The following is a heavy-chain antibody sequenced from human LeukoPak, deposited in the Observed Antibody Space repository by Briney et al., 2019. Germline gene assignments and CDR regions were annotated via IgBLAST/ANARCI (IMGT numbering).Heavy chain of an antibody. Sequence: PSETLSLTCAVYGGSFSGYYWSWIRQPPGKGLEWIGEINHSGSTNYNPSLKSRVTISVDTSKNQFSLKLSSVTAADTAVYYCARGRNWNVWNYYYYYGMDVWGQGTTVTVSS. D-gene: IGHD1-1*01. CDR2: INHSGST. CDR1: GGSFSGYY. CDR3: ARGRNWNVWNYYYYYGMDV. J-gene: IGHJ6*02. V-gene: IGHV4-34*01.